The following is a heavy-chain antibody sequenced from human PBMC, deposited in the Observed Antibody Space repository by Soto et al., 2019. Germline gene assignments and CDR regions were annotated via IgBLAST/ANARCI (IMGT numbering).Heavy chain of an antibody. J-gene: IGHJ6*02. CDR3: TKDRLGIYYYGMDV. D-gene: IGHD7-27*01. Sequence: GGSLRLSCAGSGFTFDEYAMHWVRQRPGKGLEWVSGISWNGGDIDYADSVKGRFTISRDNAKNSLYLQMNSLRPEGTATYFCTKDRLGIYYYGMDVWGPGTTVTVSS. CDR2: ISWNGGDI. V-gene: IGHV3-9*01. CDR1: GFTFDEYA.